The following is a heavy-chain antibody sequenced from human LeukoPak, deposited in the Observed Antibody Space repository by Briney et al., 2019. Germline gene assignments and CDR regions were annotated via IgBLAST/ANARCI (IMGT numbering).Heavy chain of an antibody. CDR3: ARESTVTGGISYFDY. V-gene: IGHV3-21*01. CDR2: ISSSSSYI. Sequence: GSLRLSCAASGFTFSSYSMNWVRQAPGKGLEWVSSISSSSSYIYYADSVKGRFTISRDNAKNSLYLQMNSLRAGDTAVYYCARESTVTGGISYFDYWGQGTLVTVSS. J-gene: IGHJ4*02. D-gene: IGHD4-17*01. CDR1: GFTFSSYS.